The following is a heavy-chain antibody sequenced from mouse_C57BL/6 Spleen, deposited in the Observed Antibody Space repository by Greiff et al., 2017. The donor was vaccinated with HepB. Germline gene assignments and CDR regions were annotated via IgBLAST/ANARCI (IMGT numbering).Heavy chain of an antibody. J-gene: IGHJ1*03. CDR1: GYTFTDYE. CDR3: TREANWDGEYVDV. V-gene: IGHV1-15*01. CDR2: IDPETGGT. D-gene: IGHD4-1*01. Sequence: QVQLKQSGAELVRPGASVTLSCKASGYTFTDYEMHWVKQTPVHGLEWIGAIDPETGGTAYNQKFKGKAILTADKSSSTAYMELRSLTSEDSAVYYCTREANWDGEYVDVWGTVTTVTVSS.